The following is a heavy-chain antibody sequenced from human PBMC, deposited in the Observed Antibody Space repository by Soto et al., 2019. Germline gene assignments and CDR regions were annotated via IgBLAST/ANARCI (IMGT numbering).Heavy chain of an antibody. CDR3: AHRRVQLWSAAFDP. J-gene: IGHJ5*02. D-gene: IGHD5-18*01. Sequence: GSGPTLVNPTQTLTLTCTLSGLSLSTSGVGVGWIRQPPGRALEWLALIYWNDDKRYSPFLKSRLTITKDTSKNQVVLIMTNMDPVDTATYYCAHRRVQLWSAAFDPWGQGTLVTVSS. V-gene: IGHV2-5*01. CDR2: IYWNDDK. CDR1: GLSLSTSGVG.